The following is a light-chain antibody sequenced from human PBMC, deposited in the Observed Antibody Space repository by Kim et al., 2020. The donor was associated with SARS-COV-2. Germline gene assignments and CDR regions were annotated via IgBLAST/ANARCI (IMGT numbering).Light chain of an antibody. Sequence: GSGGDRVPITWRASQANSNHLGLVQQKPGEAPKSLVYCASNLQSGVPSKFSGSGSGTDFTLTISSLQPEDFATYYCQQYNSYPYTFGQGTKLEI. V-gene: IGKV1-16*02. CDR3: QQYNSYPYT. CDR2: CAS. J-gene: IGKJ2*01. CDR1: QANSNH.